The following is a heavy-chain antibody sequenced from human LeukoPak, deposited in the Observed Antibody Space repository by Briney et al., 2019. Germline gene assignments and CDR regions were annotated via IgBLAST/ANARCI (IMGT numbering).Heavy chain of an antibody. CDR1: GYTFTGYY. Sequence: ASVKVSCKASGYTFTGYYMHWVRQAPGQGLEWMGWINPNSGGTNYAQKFQGRVTMTRDTSISTAYMELSRLRSDDTAVYYCARDGDRGYCTNGVCYTAWFDPWGQGTWSPSPQ. V-gene: IGHV1-2*02. J-gene: IGHJ5*02. CDR3: ARDGDRGYCTNGVCYTAWFDP. D-gene: IGHD2-8*01. CDR2: INPNSGGT.